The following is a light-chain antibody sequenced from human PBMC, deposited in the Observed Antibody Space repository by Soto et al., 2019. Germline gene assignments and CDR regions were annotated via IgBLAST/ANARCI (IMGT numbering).Light chain of an antibody. CDR3: QQYDNWPRG. V-gene: IGKV3-15*01. Sequence: EIVMTQSPATLSVSPGERVTLSCRASQSVRSNLAWYQQKPGQAPRLLIYGASARATGTPGRFSGSGSGTEFTLTISSLQSEDFGIYYCQQYDNWPRGFGQGTKVEIK. CDR2: GAS. CDR1: QSVRSN. J-gene: IGKJ1*01.